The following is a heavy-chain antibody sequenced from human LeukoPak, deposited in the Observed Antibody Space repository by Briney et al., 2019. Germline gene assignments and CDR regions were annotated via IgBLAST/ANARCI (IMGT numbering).Heavy chain of an antibody. V-gene: IGHV1-8*01. J-gene: IGHJ6*02. Sequence: ASVKVSCKASGYTFTSYDINWVRQATGQGLEWMGWMNPNSGNTGYPQKFQGRVTMTRNTSISTAYMELSSLRSEDTAVYYCARAGDYDSSGYYFYYYYGMDVWGQGTTVTVSS. CDR3: ARAGDYDSSGYYFYYYYGMDV. CDR2: MNPNSGNT. D-gene: IGHD3-22*01. CDR1: GYTFTSYD.